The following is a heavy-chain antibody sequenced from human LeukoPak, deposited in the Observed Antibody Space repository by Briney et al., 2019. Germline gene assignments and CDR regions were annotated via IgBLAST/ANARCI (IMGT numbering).Heavy chain of an antibody. CDR3: AREPRSYTMIIDY. V-gene: IGHV4-39*07. D-gene: IGHD3-22*01. J-gene: IGHJ4*02. CDR2: IYYSGST. CDR1: GGSISSSSYY. Sequence: PSETLSLTCTVSGGSISSSSYYWGWIRQPPGKGLEWIGSIYYSGSTYYNPSLKSRVTISVDTSKNQFSLKLSSVTAADTAVYYCAREPRSYTMIIDYWGQGTLVTVSS.